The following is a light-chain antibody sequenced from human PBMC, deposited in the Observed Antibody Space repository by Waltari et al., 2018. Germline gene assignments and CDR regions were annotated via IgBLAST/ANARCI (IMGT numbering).Light chain of an antibody. CDR1: NLGSKY. CDR2: QDS. Sequence: SYELTQPSSVSVSPGQTASITCSGYNLGSKYVSWFQQRPGPSPVLVIYQDSERPSGIPDRCSGSNSGDTATRTISGTPAMDEAEYFCQAWDTSTVVFGGGTELTVL. J-gene: IGLJ3*02. CDR3: QAWDTSTVV. V-gene: IGLV3-1*01.